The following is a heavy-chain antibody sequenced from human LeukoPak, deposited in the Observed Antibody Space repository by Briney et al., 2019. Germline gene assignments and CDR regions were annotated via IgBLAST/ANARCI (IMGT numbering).Heavy chain of an antibody. CDR2: ISSSGSTI. CDR1: GFTFSSYS. V-gene: IGHV3-48*04. CDR3: AREHYFYHMDG. Sequence: GGSLRLSCAASGFTFSSYSMNWARQAPGKGLEWVSYISSSGSTIYYADSVKGRFTISRDNAENSLYLQMNSLRVEDTAVYYCAREHYFYHMDGWGEGTTVTVSS. J-gene: IGHJ6*03.